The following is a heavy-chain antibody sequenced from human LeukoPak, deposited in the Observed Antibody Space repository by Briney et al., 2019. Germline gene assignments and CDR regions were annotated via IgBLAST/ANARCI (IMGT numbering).Heavy chain of an antibody. D-gene: IGHD6-13*01. CDR1: GFNFSSCA. J-gene: IGHJ4*02. CDR2: IGDSRGST. Sequence: PGGSLRLSCAASGFNFSSCAMTWVRQAPGKGLEWISLIGDSRGSTYYADSVKGRVTISRDNSKSTLYLQMNSLRAEDTAVYYCAKDRGRTWYEAVDYWGQGALVTVSS. V-gene: IGHV3-23*01. CDR3: AKDRGRTWYEAVDY.